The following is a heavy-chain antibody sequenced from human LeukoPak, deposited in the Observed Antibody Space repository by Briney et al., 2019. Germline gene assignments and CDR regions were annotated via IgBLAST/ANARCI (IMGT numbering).Heavy chain of an antibody. CDR2: INSDGINT. Sequence: TGGSLRLSCAASGFTFSNYWMHWVRQAPGKGLVWVSRINSDGINTSYADSVKGRFTISRDNAKNSLYLQMNSLRAEDTAVYYCARGVEDIRGPNWFDPWGQGTLVTVSS. CDR1: GFTFSNYW. CDR3: ARGVEDIRGPNWFDP. D-gene: IGHD3-16*01. V-gene: IGHV3-74*01. J-gene: IGHJ5*02.